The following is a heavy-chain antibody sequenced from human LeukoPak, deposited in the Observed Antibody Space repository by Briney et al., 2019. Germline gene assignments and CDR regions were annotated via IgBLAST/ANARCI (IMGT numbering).Heavy chain of an antibody. CDR1: GGSFSGYY. CDR2: INHSGST. V-gene: IGHV4-34*01. D-gene: IGHD5-12*01. J-gene: IGHJ3*02. Sequence: PSETLSLTCAVYGGSFSGYYWSWNRQPPGKGLEWIGEINHSGSTNYNPSLKSRVTISVDTSKNQFSLKLSSVTAADTAVYYCAREHRRIWVATSYYRGAFDIWGQGTMVTVSS. CDR3: AREHRRIWVATSYYRGAFDI.